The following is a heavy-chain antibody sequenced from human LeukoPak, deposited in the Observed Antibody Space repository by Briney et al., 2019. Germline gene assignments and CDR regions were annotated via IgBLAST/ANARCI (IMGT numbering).Heavy chain of an antibody. CDR3: ARDKHDSSGYYYMDV. J-gene: IGHJ6*03. Sequence: ASVKVSCKASGYTFTSYGISWVRQAPGQGLEWMGWISAYNGNTNYAQKLQGRVTMTTDTSTSTAYMELRSLRSEDTAVYYCARDKHDSSGYYYMDVWGKGTTVTISS. D-gene: IGHD3-22*01. CDR1: GYTFTSYG. V-gene: IGHV1-18*01. CDR2: ISAYNGNT.